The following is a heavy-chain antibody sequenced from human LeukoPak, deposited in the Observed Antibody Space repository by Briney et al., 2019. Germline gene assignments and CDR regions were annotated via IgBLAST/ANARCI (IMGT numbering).Heavy chain of an antibody. CDR2: IYYSGST. CDR1: GGSLSDYY. J-gene: IGHJ6*03. Sequence: SETLSLTCTVSGGSLSDYYWNWIRQPPGKGLEWIGYIYYSGSTTYNPTLKSRVTMSVDTAKHQFSLKLRSVTAADTAVYYCARGDFCSKSNCYLRPMDVWGKGTTVTVSS. CDR3: ARGDFCSKSNCYLRPMDV. D-gene: IGHD3-3*01. V-gene: IGHV4-59*01.